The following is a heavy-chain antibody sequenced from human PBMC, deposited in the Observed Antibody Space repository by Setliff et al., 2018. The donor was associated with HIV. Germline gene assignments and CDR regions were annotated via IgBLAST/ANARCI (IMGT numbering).Heavy chain of an antibody. Sequence: SETLSLTCAVYGGSFSGYYWSRIRQPPGKGLEWIGEINHSGSSNYNPSLKSRVTISVDTSKNQFSLRLRSVTAADTAVYYCARAFLLVPGARDYYYYLDVWGQGNTVTVSS. D-gene: IGHD2-2*01. V-gene: IGHV4-34*01. CDR3: ARAFLLVPGARDYYYYLDV. CDR2: INHSGSS. CDR1: GGSFSGYY. J-gene: IGHJ6*03.